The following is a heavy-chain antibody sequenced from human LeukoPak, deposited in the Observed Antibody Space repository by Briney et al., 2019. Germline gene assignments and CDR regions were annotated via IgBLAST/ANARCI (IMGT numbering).Heavy chain of an antibody. J-gene: IGHJ4*02. CDR1: GYTFTSYY. CDR2: INPSGGST. Sequence: ASVKVSCKASGYTFTSYYMHWVRQAPGQGLEWMGIINPSGGSTSYAQKFQGRVTMTRDMSTSTVYMELSSLRSDDTAVYYCARLYYYGSGSYLPLDYWGQGTLVTVSS. CDR3: ARLYYYGSGSYLPLDY. V-gene: IGHV1-46*01. D-gene: IGHD3-10*01.